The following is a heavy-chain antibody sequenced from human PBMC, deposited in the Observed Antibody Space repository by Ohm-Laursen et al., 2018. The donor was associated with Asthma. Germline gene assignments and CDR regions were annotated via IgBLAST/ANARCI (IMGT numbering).Heavy chain of an antibody. CDR3: ARENSLAFDYLY. V-gene: IGHV1-2*06. J-gene: IGHJ4*02. CDR2: INPDNGGT. CDR1: GYTFTGHY. D-gene: IGHD2/OR15-2a*01. Sequence: ASVKVSCKASGYTFTGHYMQWVRQAPGQGLEWMGRINPDNGGTKYAQKFQGRVTMTRDTSISTAYSELNSLTSEDTAVYYCARENSLAFDYLYWGPGTLVTVSS.